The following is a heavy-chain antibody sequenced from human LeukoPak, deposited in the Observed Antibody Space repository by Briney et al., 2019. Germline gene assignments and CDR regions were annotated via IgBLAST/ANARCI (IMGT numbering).Heavy chain of an antibody. CDR3: ARGVVPAAMRYWYFDL. CDR1: GFTFSSYA. Sequence: GGSLRLSCAASGFTFSSYAMSWIRQAPGKGLEWVSAISGSGGSTYYADSVKGRFTISRDNSKNTLYLQMNSLRAEDTAVYYCARGVVPAAMRYWYFDLWGRGTLVTVSS. D-gene: IGHD2-2*01. CDR2: ISGSGGST. V-gene: IGHV3-23*01. J-gene: IGHJ2*01.